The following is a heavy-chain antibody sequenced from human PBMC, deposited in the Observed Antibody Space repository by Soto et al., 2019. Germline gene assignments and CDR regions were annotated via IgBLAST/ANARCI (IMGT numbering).Heavy chain of an antibody. J-gene: IGHJ1*01. CDR3: ARWGTTGGLDV. V-gene: IGHV3-33*05. CDR2: TSYDGSNK. Sequence: QVQLVESGGGVVQPGTSLRLSCVGSGFTFRSYVIHWVLQAPGKGLEWVALTSYDGSNKDYGDSVKGRFTISRDNSGNTVDLQMDSLRREDTALYYCARWGTTGGLDVWGQGTLVSVSS. CDR1: GFTFRSYV. D-gene: IGHD3-16*01.